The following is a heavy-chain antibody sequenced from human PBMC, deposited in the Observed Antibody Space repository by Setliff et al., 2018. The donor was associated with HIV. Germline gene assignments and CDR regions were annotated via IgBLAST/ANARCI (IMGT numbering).Heavy chain of an antibody. V-gene: IGHV4-34*01. CDR2: MNQSGTT. Sequence: PSETLSLTCSVCGTSFSDHYWSWVRQTPGKGLEWIGEMNQSGTTNYNPSLKSRVTMSIDTSERQFSLKLTSVTAADTAVYYCVRWYYCVSGACYRADYWGQGTMVTVS. CDR3: VRWYYCVSGACYRADY. CDR1: GTSFSDHY. J-gene: IGHJ4*02. D-gene: IGHD2-21*02.